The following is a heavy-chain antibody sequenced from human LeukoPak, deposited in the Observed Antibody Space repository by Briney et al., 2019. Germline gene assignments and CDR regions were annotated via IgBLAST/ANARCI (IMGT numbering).Heavy chain of an antibody. CDR1: GYTFTNYA. V-gene: IGHV7-4-1*02. J-gene: IGHJ5*02. CDR2: INTDIGNP. Sequence: ASVKVSCKASGYTFTNYAMNWVRQAPGQGLEWMGWINTDIGNPTYAQGFTGRLVFSLDTSASTAYLQISSLKAEDTAIYYCARTLFGDQYQLLHNWFDPWGQGTLVTVSS. CDR3: ARTLFGDQYQLLHNWFDP. D-gene: IGHD2-2*01.